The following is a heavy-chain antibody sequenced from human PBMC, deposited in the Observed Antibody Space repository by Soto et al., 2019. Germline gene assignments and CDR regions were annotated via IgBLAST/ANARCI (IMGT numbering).Heavy chain of an antibody. CDR1: GYTFSNYG. CDR2: ISLYSDGT. J-gene: IGHJ5*02. CDR3: ARVVPGAEAWFGP. Sequence: VKVSCKTSGYTFSNYGITWVRQAPGQPLEWLGWISLYSDGTNYAQKFQGRVSMTTDTSTTTAYMELRSLRSDDTAVYYCARVVPGAEAWFGPWGQGTLVTVSS. D-gene: IGHD2-2*01. V-gene: IGHV1-18*01.